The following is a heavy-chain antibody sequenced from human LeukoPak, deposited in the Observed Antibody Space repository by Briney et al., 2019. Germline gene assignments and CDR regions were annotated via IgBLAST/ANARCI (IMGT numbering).Heavy chain of an antibody. D-gene: IGHD1-1*01. CDR3: AGGPSGTAFDD. CDR1: GISINTYY. Sequence: PSETLSLTCAVSGISINTYYWSWIRQPAGKGLEWIGRIYTSGNTNYKPSLKSRLTISVDKSKNHLSLKLSSLTAADTAFYYCAGGPSGTAFDDWGHGTLVTVSS. V-gene: IGHV4-4*07. J-gene: IGHJ4*01. CDR2: IYTSGNT.